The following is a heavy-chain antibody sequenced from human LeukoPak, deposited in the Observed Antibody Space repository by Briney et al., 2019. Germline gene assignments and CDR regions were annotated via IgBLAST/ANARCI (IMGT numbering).Heavy chain of an antibody. CDR1: GYTFTGYY. J-gene: IGHJ4*02. Sequence: ASVKVSCKASGYTFTGYYMHWVRQAPGQGLEWMGWINPNSGGTNYAQKFQGRVTTTRDTSISTAYMELSRLRSDDTAVYYCARGDWNGDYYFDYWGQGTLVTVSS. V-gene: IGHV1-2*02. CDR2: INPNSGGT. CDR3: ARGDWNGDYYFDY. D-gene: IGHD1-1*01.